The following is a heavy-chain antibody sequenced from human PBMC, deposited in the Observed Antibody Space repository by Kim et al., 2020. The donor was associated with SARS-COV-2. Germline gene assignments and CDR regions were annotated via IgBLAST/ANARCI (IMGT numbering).Heavy chain of an antibody. Sequence: GGSLRLSCAASGISFRSYAMSWVRQAPGKGLEWVSAINGSGVNTYYPDSVKGRFTISRDNSKNTLYLQMNSLRAEDTAAYYCAKAADGSGWYIFDHWGQGTPVTVSS. J-gene: IGHJ4*02. D-gene: IGHD6-19*01. CDR2: INGSGVNT. CDR3: AKAADGSGWYIFDH. CDR1: GISFRSYA. V-gene: IGHV3-23*01.